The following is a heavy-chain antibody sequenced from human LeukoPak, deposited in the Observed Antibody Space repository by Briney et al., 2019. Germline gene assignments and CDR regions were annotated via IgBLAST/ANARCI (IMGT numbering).Heavy chain of an antibody. CDR2: IYYSGST. V-gene: IGHV4-39*07. CDR3: ARDWSYGDFYFDY. J-gene: IGHJ4*02. D-gene: IGHD4-17*01. CDR1: GGSISSSSYY. Sequence: SETLSLTCTVSGGSISSSSYYWGWIRQPSGKGLEWIGSIYYSGSTYYNPSLKSRVTISVDTSKNQFSLKLSSVTAADTAVYYCARDWSYGDFYFDYWGQGTLVTVSS.